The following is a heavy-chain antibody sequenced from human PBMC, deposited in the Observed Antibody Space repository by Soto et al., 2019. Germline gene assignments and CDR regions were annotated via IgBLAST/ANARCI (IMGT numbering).Heavy chain of an antibody. CDR3: ASLSGGRFLDKGDY. D-gene: IGHD3-3*01. V-gene: IGHV4-34*01. CDR1: NGSFMGYY. Sequence: QVQLHQWGAGLLKPSEILSLTCAVYNGSFMGYYWTWVRQPPGKGLEWIGEINHVGSPNYNPSLKSRVAISIDTSKQQLSLRLNSLTAADTAVYYCASLSGGRFLDKGDYWGQGIQVTVSS. CDR2: INHVGSP. J-gene: IGHJ4*02.